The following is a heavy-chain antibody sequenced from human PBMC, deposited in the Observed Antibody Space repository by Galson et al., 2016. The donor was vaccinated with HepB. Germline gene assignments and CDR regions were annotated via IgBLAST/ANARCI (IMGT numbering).Heavy chain of an antibody. V-gene: IGHV3-30*04. CDR3: ARSFHALGPLDD. J-gene: IGHJ4*02. Sequence: SLRLSCAASGFTFSTSALHWVRQAPGKGLDWVAAISEDGRDKHYADSVKGRFTISRDNSKNTLYVQMNSLGIEDTAVYYCARSFHALGPLDDWGRGTLVTVSS. CDR2: ISEDGRDK. D-gene: IGHD3-16*02. CDR1: GFTFSTSA.